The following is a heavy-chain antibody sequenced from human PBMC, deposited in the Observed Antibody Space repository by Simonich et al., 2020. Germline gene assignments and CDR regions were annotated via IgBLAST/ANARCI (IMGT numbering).Heavy chain of an antibody. J-gene: IGHJ5*02. V-gene: IGHV3-33*01. D-gene: IGHD6-13*01. Sequence: QVQLVESGGGVVQTGRSLRLSCAAAGFTFSSVGMHWVRLAPGKGLEWVAVIWNDGRNKYYADAVKGRFTISRDNSKNTLYLQMNSLRAEDTAVYYCARAYSSSWYNWFDPWGQGTLVTVSS. CDR1: GFTFSSVG. CDR3: ARAYSSSWYNWFDP. CDR2: IWNDGRNK.